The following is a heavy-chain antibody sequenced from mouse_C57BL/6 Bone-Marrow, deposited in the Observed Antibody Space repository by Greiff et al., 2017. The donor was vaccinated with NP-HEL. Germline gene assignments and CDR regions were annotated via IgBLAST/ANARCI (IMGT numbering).Heavy chain of an antibody. Sequence: EVQRVESGGGLVQPGGSLSLSCAASGFTFTDYYMSWVRQPPGKALEWLGFIRNKANGYTTEYSASVKGRFTISRDNSQSILYLQMNALRAEDSATYYCARSSPDYYGSSYGYYAMDYWGQGTSVTVSS. D-gene: IGHD1-1*01. CDR3: ARSSPDYYGSSYGYYAMDY. CDR2: IRNKANGYTT. J-gene: IGHJ4*01. V-gene: IGHV7-3*01. CDR1: GFTFTDYY.